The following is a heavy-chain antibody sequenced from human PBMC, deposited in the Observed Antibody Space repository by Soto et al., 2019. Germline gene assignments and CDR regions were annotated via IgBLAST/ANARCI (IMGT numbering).Heavy chain of an antibody. Sequence: EVQLVESGGGLVQPGGSLRLSCAASGFTFSSYSMNWVRQAPGKGLEWVSYISSSSSTIYYADSVKGRFTISRDNAKNSLYLQMNSLRAEDTAVYYCAREEGLLNWFAPWGQGTLVTASS. CDR1: GFTFSSYS. D-gene: IGHD1-26*01. V-gene: IGHV3-48*01. CDR2: ISSSSSTI. CDR3: AREEGLLNWFAP. J-gene: IGHJ5*02.